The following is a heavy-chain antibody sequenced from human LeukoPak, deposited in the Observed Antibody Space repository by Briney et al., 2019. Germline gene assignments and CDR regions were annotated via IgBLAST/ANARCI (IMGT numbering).Heavy chain of an antibody. D-gene: IGHD3-9*01. CDR1: GFTFSSYA. V-gene: IGHV3-30*04. CDR2: LSYDGSNK. J-gene: IGHJ4*02. Sequence: GGSLRLSCAASGFTFSSYAMHWVRQAPGKGLEWVAVLSYDGSNKYYADSVKGRFTISRDNSKNTLYLQMNSLRAEDTAVYYCARIETATGPAGPAGYWGQGTLVTVSS. CDR3: ARIETATGPAGPAGY.